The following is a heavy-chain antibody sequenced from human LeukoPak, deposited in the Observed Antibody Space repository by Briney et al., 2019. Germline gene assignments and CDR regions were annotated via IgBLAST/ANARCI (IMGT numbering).Heavy chain of an antibody. CDR2: INSDGSST. CDR3: AAGGSYRTYYFDY. D-gene: IGHD1-26*01. J-gene: IGHJ4*02. Sequence: PGGSLRLSYAASGFTFSSYAMSWVRQAPGKGLVWVSRINSDGSSTTYADSVKGRFTISRDNAKNTLYLQMSSLRAEDTAVYYCAAGGSYRTYYFDYWGQGTLVTVSS. V-gene: IGHV3-74*01. CDR1: GFTFSSYA.